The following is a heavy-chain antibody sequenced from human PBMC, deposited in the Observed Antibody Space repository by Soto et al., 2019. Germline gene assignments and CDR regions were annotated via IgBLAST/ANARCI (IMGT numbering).Heavy chain of an antibody. J-gene: IGHJ4*01. Sequence: VGPLWQSCAAPVSSTSRSTTNCAHHARWKWLEWVASISSRSSYIDYADSVEGRFTIHRDNAMNALYLQMNSLRAEDTPVYYCARDSTTRFAQYDWGSGTLVTV. CDR1: VSSTSRST. D-gene: IGHD1-1*01. CDR2: ISSRSSYI. CDR3: ARDSTTRFAQYD. V-gene: IGHV3-21*03.